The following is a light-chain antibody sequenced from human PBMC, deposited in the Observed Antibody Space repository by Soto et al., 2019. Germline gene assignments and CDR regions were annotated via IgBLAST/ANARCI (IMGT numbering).Light chain of an antibody. J-gene: IGKJ1*01. Sequence: AIQMTQSPSSLSASVGDRVTITCRASQAIRNDLSWYQQKPGKAPNLLIFGASNLQVGVPVRFSASGSGTNFTLTISNLQPEDFASYYCLQDYTYPWTFGQGTKVDIK. CDR1: QAIRND. V-gene: IGKV1-6*01. CDR3: LQDYTYPWT. CDR2: GAS.